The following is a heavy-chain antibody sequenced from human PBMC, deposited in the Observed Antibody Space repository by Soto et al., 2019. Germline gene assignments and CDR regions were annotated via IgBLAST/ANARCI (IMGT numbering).Heavy chain of an antibody. CDR2: IRSKAYGGTT. CDR1: GFTFGDYA. J-gene: IGHJ4*02. V-gene: IGHV3-49*03. Sequence: GGSLRLSCTASGFTFGDYAMSWFRQAPGKGLEWVGFIRSKAYGGTTEYAASVKGRFTISRDDSKIIAYLHMNSLKTEDTAVYDCTRSFGYNSSGYYRSHFDYWGQGTLVTVYS. CDR3: TRSFGYNSSGYYRSHFDY. D-gene: IGHD3-22*01.